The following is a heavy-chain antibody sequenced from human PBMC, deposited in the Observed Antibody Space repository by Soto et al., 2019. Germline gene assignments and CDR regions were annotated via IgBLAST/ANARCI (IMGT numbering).Heavy chain of an antibody. J-gene: IGHJ4*02. CDR2: ISAYTGNT. CDR3: ARDAEGEYGKDLYY. V-gene: IGHV1-18*01. CDR1: GYTFTSYG. Sequence: QVQLVQSGAEVKKPGASVKVSCKASGYTFTSYGISWVRQAPGQGLEWIGWISAYTGNTNYAQKLQGRVTMTTDTSTSTAYLELRSLRSVDTAVYYYARDAEGEYGKDLYYWGQGTLVTVSS. D-gene: IGHD3-10*01.